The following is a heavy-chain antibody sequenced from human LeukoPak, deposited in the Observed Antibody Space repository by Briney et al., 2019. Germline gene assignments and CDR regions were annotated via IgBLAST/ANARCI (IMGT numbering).Heavy chain of an antibody. V-gene: IGHV3-73*01. D-gene: IGHD1-7*01. CDR2: MKNKADSYAT. CDR1: GFTFSDSA. Sequence: GGSLRLSCAASGFTFSDSAIHWVRQASGKGLEWLGRMKNKADSYATAYAASVKGRFTISRDDSKNTAYLQMNSLKAEDTAVYYCTRLELPENYIFDCWGQGTLVTVSS. CDR3: TRLELPENYIFDC. J-gene: IGHJ4*02.